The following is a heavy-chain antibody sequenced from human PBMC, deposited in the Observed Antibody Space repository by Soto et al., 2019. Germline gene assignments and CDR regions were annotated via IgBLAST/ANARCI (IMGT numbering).Heavy chain of an antibody. J-gene: IGHJ4*02. CDR2: IVVGSGNT. V-gene: IGHV1-58*01. CDR3: AAGGSSSPPLGY. D-gene: IGHD6-13*01. CDR1: GFTFTSSA. Sequence: QMQLVQSGPEVKKPGTSVKVSCKASGFTFTSSAVQWVRQARGQRLEWIGWIVVGSGNTNYAQKFQERVTITRDMSTSTAYMELRSLRSEDTAVYYCAAGGSSSPPLGYWGQGTLVTVSS.